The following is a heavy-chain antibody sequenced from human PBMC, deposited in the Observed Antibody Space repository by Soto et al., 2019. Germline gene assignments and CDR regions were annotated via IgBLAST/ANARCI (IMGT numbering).Heavy chain of an antibody. CDR2: IYHSGYT. V-gene: IGHV4-30-2*01. Sequence: QLQLQASGSGLVKPSQTLSLTCAVSGGSISSGGYSWSWIRQPPGKGLEWIGYIYHSGYTYCNPSLKSRVTISVDRSKNQFSLKLSSVTAADTAVYYCARAHYGDYGYGMDVWGQGTTVTVSS. J-gene: IGHJ6*02. D-gene: IGHD4-17*01. CDR1: GGSISSGGYS. CDR3: ARAHYGDYGYGMDV.